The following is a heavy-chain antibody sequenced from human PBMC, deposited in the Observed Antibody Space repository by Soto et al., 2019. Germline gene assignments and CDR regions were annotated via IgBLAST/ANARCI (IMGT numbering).Heavy chain of an antibody. Sequence: QVQLVQSGSEVKRPGASVKVSCKASGFTFSTYAMHWVRQAPGQSLEWMGWINAGNGNTRYSQKFQGRVTITRDTSASTAYMELSSLRSEDTAVYYCARDLQWLVDYWGQGTLVTVSS. J-gene: IGHJ4*02. CDR1: GFTFSTYA. CDR3: ARDLQWLVDY. D-gene: IGHD6-19*01. V-gene: IGHV1-3*01. CDR2: INAGNGNT.